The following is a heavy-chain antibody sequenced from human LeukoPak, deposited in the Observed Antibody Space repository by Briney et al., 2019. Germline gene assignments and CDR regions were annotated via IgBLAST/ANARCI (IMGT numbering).Heavy chain of an antibody. D-gene: IGHD3-16*01. CDR3: ARDVLGY. CDR1: GFTFSSYS. J-gene: IGHJ4*02. CDR2: ISSSSSYI. Sequence: GGLVKPGGSLRLSCAASGFTFSSYSMNWVRQAPGKGLEWVSSISSSSSYIYYVDSVKGRFTISRDNAKNSLYLQMNSLRAEDTAVYYCARDVLGYWGQGTLVTVSS. V-gene: IGHV3-21*01.